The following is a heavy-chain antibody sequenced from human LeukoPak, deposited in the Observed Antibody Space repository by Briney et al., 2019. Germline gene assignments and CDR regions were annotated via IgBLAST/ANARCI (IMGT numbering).Heavy chain of an antibody. CDR2: ISSDKNYI. D-gene: IGHD2-2*03. Sequence: GGSLRLSCGASGFAFNSYTMNWVRQAPGKGLEWVSSISSDKNYIYYADSVKGRFTISRDNAKNSLYLQMNSLRAEDTAVYYCARDLDIVVVPAAIYYYYGMDVWGQGTTVTVSS. V-gene: IGHV3-21*01. CDR1: GFAFNSYT. CDR3: ARDLDIVVVPAAIYYYYGMDV. J-gene: IGHJ6*02.